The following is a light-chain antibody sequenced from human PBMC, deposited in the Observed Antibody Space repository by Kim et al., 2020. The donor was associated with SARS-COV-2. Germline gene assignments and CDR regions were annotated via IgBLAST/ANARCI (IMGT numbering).Light chain of an antibody. CDR2: DVS. CDR3: SSYTSSSTRV. V-gene: IGLV2-14*03. J-gene: IGLJ3*02. Sequence: QSALTQPASVSGSPGQSITISCTGTSSDVGGYNYVSWYHQHPGKAPKLMIYDVSNRPSGVSNRFSGSKSGNTASLTISGLQAEDEADYYCSSYTSSSTRVFGGGTQLTVL. CDR1: SSDVGGYNY.